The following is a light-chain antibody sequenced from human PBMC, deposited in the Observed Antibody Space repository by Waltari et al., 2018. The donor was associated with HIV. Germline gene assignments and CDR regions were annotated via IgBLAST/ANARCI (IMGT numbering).Light chain of an antibody. CDR1: QSVSSS. V-gene: IGKV3-11*01. J-gene: IGKJ4*01. Sequence: EIVLTQSPATLSLSPGERATLSCRASQSVSSSLAWYQQKPGQAPRLRIYDASNRATGIPARFSGSGSGTYFTRTISSLESEDFAVYYCQQRSNWPPKLTFGGGTKVEIK. CDR2: DAS. CDR3: QQRSNWPPKLT.